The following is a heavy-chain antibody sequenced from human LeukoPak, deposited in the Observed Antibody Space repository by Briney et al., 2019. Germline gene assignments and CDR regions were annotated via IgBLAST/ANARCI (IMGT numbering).Heavy chain of an antibody. V-gene: IGHV3-53*05. CDR2: IYTGGHT. CDR1: GFSVSSSY. CDR3: AREIYYYDSSGYYD. J-gene: IGHJ3*01. D-gene: IGHD3-22*01. Sequence: GGSLRLSCAASGFSVSSSYMSWVRQAPGKGLEWVSVIYTGGHTYYADSVKGRFTISRDNSKNTLYLQMNSLRAEDTAVYYCAREIYYYDSSGYYDWGQGTMVTVSS.